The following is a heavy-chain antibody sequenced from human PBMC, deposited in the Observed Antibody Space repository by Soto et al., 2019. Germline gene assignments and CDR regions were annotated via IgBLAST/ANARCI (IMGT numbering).Heavy chain of an antibody. Sequence: GGSLRLSCAASGFSFDGYAMHWVRQPPGKGLEWVSGISWNSGIIGYGDSVKGRFTISRDNSRRMVYLQMDNLRLEDTAVYYCAKPRSSLEWPPFDPWGQGTLVTVSS. CDR3: AKPRSSLEWPPFDP. J-gene: IGHJ5*02. V-gene: IGHV3-9*01. D-gene: IGHD3-3*01. CDR2: ISWNSGII. CDR1: GFSFDGYA.